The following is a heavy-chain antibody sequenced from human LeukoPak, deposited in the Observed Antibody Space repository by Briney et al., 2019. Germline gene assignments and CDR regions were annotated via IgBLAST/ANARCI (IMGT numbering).Heavy chain of an antibody. V-gene: IGHV4-59*08. CDR2: IYYSGST. CDR3: ARRRGDFWSDYYAFDY. Sequence: KSSETLSLTCTVSGYSISNYYWSWIRRPPGKGLEWIGYIYYSGSTNYNPSLASRVTISLDTSKNQFSLKLSSVTAADTAVYYCARRRGDFWSDYYAFDYWGQGTLVTISS. CDR1: GYSISNYY. J-gene: IGHJ4*02. D-gene: IGHD3-3*01.